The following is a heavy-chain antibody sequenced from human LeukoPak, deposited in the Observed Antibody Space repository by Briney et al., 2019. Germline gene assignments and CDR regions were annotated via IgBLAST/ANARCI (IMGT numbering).Heavy chain of an antibody. CDR2: IYYSGST. V-gene: IGHV4-39*01. D-gene: IGHD3-3*01. J-gene: IGHJ4*02. CDR3: ARRPYYDFWSGYSDYFDY. CDR1: GGSISSSSYY. Sequence: SETLSLTCTVSGGSISSSSYYWGWIRQPPGKGLEWIGSIYYSGSTYYNPSLKSRVTISVDTSKNQFSLKLSSVTAADTAVYYCARRPYYDFWSGYSDYFDYWGQGTQVTVSS.